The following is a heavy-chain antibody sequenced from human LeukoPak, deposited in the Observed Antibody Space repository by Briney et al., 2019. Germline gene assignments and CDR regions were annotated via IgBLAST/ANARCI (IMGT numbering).Heavy chain of an antibody. D-gene: IGHD5-18*01. J-gene: IGHJ4*02. V-gene: IGHV4-34*01. Sequence: PSETLSLTCAVYGGPFSGYYWSWIRQPPGKGLEWIGEINHSGSTNYNPSLKSRVTISVDTSKNQFSLKLSSVTAADTAVYYCARDVGYSYGVDYWGQGTLVTVSS. CDR1: GGPFSGYY. CDR3: ARDVGYSYGVDY. CDR2: INHSGST.